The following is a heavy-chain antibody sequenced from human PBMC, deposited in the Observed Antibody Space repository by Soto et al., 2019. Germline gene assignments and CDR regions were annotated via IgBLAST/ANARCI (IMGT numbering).Heavy chain of an antibody. CDR3: TRYSYGASEY. CDR1: GFTVSNAW. CDR2: IKSKTDGGTT. D-gene: IGHD5-18*01. V-gene: IGHV3-15*01. Sequence: EVQLVESGGGLVKPGGSLRLSCAASGFTVSNAWMSWVRQAPGKGLEWVGRIKSKTDGGTTEYDAPVKGRFTISRADSKNTLYLQMNSRKTEDTAVYYCTRYSYGASEYWGQGTLVSVSS. J-gene: IGHJ4*02.